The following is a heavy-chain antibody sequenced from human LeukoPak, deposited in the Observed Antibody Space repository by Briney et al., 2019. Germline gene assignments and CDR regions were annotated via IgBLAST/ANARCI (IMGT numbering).Heavy chain of an antibody. V-gene: IGHV4-59*01. CDR3: ARGDYYGPFDP. CDR2: IDYTGST. Sequence: PSQTLSLTCSVSGGSISTSYWSWIRQPPGKGLEWIGYIDYTGSTNYNPSLKSRVTISVDTSKNQFSLKLSSLTAADTAVYYCARGDYYGPFDPWGQGTLVTVSS. CDR1: GGSISTSY. J-gene: IGHJ5*02. D-gene: IGHD3-10*01.